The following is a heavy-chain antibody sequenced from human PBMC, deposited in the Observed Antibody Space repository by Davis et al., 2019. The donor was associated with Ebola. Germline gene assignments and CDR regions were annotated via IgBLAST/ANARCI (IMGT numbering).Heavy chain of an antibody. CDR1: GFTFSTYA. D-gene: IGHD6-13*01. J-gene: IGHJ3*02. CDR3: AKDFRNTLLVEPDAFDI. V-gene: IGHV3-23*01. CDR2: ITASGRTT. Sequence: PGGSLRLSCAASGFTFSTYAISWVRQAPGKGLEWVSAITASGRTTYYADSVTGRFTISRDNSKNTLYLQMNTLRAEDTAVYYCAKDFRNTLLVEPDAFDIWGQGTMVIVS.